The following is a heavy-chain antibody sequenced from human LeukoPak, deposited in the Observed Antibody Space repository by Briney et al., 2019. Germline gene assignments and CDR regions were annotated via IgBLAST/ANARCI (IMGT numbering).Heavy chain of an antibody. J-gene: IGHJ4*02. V-gene: IGHV3-33*01. D-gene: IGHD5-12*01. Sequence: QSGGSLRLSCAASGFTFSSYGMHWVRQAPGKGLEWVAVIWYDGSNKYYADSVKGRFTISRDNSNNTLYLQMNSLRAEDTAVYYCARADIVATITEVDDFDYWGQGTLVTVSS. CDR1: GFTFSSYG. CDR2: IWYDGSNK. CDR3: ARADIVATITEVDDFDY.